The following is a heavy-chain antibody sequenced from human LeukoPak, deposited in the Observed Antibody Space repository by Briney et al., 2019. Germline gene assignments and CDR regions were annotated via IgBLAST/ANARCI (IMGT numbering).Heavy chain of an antibody. CDR2: IYYSGST. CDR3: ARGPLDCGGDCPFDY. J-gene: IGHJ4*02. Sequence: PSETLSLTCTVSGGSISSYYWSWIRQPPGKGLEWIGYIYYSGSTNYNPSLKSRVTISVDTSKNQFSLKLSSVTAADTAVYYCARGPLDCGGDCPFDYWGQGTLVTVSS. V-gene: IGHV4-59*01. D-gene: IGHD2-21*02. CDR1: GGSISSYY.